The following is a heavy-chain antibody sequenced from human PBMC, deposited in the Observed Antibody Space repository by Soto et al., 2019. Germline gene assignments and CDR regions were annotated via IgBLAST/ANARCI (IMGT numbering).Heavy chain of an antibody. CDR1: GFKFSTYG. CDR2: ISYDGNNK. Sequence: QVQLVESGGGVVQPGRSLRLSCGASGFKFSTYGMHWVRQAPGKGLEWVAVISYDGNNKDYADSVKGRFTISRDNSKNPSYLQMNSLRAEVTAVYYCAKGLVGYVFGVQDYYVGMDVWGQGTTVDVSS. CDR3: AKGLVGYVFGVQDYYVGMDV. J-gene: IGHJ6*02. V-gene: IGHV3-30*18. D-gene: IGHD1-26*01.